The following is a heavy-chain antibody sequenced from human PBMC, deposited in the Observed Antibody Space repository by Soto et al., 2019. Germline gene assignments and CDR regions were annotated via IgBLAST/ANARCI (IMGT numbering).Heavy chain of an antibody. Sequence: ASVKVSCKASGYTFTSYAMHWVRQAPGQRLEWMGWINAGNGNTKYPQKFQGRVTITRDTSASTAYMELSSLRSEDTAVYYCASTMHSGSYLWEAFDIWGQGTMVTVSS. CDR2: INAGNGNT. CDR3: ASTMHSGSYLWEAFDI. V-gene: IGHV1-3*01. CDR1: GYTFTSYA. D-gene: IGHD1-26*01. J-gene: IGHJ3*02.